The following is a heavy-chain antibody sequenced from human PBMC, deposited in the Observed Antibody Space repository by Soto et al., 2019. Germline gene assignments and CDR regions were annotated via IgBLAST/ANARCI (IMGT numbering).Heavy chain of an antibody. D-gene: IGHD6-19*01. CDR1: GYSFTSYW. J-gene: IGHJ4*02. V-gene: IGHV1-69*01. CDR3: VTSGISSGWYYFDY. Sequence: KISCKGSGYSFTSYWISWVRQAPGQGLEWMGGIIPIFGTANYAQKFQGRVTITADESTSTAYMELSSLRSEDTAVYYCVTSGISSGWYYFDYWGQGSLVTVSA. CDR2: IIPIFGTA.